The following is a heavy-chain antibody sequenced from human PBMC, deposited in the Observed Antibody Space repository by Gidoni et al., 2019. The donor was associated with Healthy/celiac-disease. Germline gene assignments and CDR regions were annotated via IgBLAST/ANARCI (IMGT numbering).Heavy chain of an antibody. CDR3: AKESTDLYSSSWLPVGYFDY. CDR2: ISGSGGST. V-gene: IGHV3-23*01. Sequence: EVQLLESGGGLVQPGGSLRLSCSASGFTFSSYAMSWVRQAPGKGLEWVSAISGSGGSTYYADSVKGRFTISRDNSKNTLYLQMNSLRAEDTAVYYCAKESTDLYSSSWLPVGYFDYWGQGTLVTVSS. CDR1: GFTFSSYA. J-gene: IGHJ4*02. D-gene: IGHD6-13*01.